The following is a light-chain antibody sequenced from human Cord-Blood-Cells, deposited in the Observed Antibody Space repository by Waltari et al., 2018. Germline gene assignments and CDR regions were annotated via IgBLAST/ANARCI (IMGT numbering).Light chain of an antibody. CDR3: SSYTGSSTLVV. V-gene: IGLV2-14*01. Sequence: QSAPTPPAPVSGSPGPSLPHPRPGTRRHVGGCNYVSRYQQHPGKAPKLMIYDVSNRPSGVSNRFSGSKSGNTASLTISGLQAEDEADYYCSSYTGSSTLVVFGGGTKLTVL. CDR2: DVS. J-gene: IGLJ2*01. CDR1: RRHVGGCNY.